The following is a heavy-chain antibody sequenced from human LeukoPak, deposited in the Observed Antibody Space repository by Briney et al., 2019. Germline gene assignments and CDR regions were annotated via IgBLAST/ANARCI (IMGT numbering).Heavy chain of an antibody. Sequence: GGSLRLSCAASGFTFSSYSINWVRQAPGKGLEWVSSISGNSAYIFYADSVKGRFTISRDNAENSLYLQMNSLKAEDTAVYYCARFETVAAKPFEYWGQGTLVTVSS. D-gene: IGHD6-19*01. V-gene: IGHV3-21*01. CDR1: GFTFSSYS. CDR2: ISGNSAYI. J-gene: IGHJ4*02. CDR3: ARFETVAAKPFEY.